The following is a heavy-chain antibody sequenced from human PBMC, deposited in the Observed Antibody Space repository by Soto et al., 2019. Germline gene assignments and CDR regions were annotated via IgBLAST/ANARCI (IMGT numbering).Heavy chain of an antibody. D-gene: IGHD6-13*01. CDR3: ARLQAAAGGNDLTFDY. J-gene: IGHJ4*02. V-gene: IGHV5-51*01. Sequence: GESLKISCKVSGYRFTSYWIGWVRQMPGKGLEWMGIIYPDDSDTRYSPSFQGHVTISADKSISTAYLQWSSLKASDTAMYYCARLQAAAGGNDLTFDYWGQGNLVTVSS. CDR1: GYRFTSYW. CDR2: IYPDDSDT.